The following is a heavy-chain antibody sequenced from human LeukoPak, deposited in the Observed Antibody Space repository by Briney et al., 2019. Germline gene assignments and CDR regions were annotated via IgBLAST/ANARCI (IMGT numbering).Heavy chain of an antibody. D-gene: IGHD3-10*01. CDR2: VYYSGSA. V-gene: IGHV4-59*08. CDR3: ARHEKLGQFDY. CDR1: SGSISSYY. J-gene: IGHJ4*02. Sequence: PSETLSLTCTVSSGSISSYYWSWIRQPPGKGLEWIGYVYYSGSANYNPSLKSRVTISVDTSKNQFSLKLSSVTAADTAAYYCARHEKLGQFDYWGQGTLVTVSS.